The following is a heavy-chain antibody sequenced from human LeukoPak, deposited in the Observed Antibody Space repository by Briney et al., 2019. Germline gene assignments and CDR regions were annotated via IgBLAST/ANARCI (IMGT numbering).Heavy chain of an antibody. CDR2: ISAYNGNT. V-gene: IGHV1-18*01. CDR1: GYTFTSYG. Sequence: GASVKVSCKASGYTFTSYGISWVRQAPGQGLEWMGWISAYNGNTNYAQKLQGRVTMTTDTSTSTAYMELRSLRSDDTAVYYCARDRHYDSSGYWWSAHYYYYGMDVWGQGTTVTVSS. CDR3: ARDRHYDSSGYWWSAHYYYYGMDV. J-gene: IGHJ6*02. D-gene: IGHD3-22*01.